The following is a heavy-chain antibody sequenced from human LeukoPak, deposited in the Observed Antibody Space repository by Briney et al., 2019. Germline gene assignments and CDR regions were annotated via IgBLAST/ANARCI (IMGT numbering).Heavy chain of an antibody. V-gene: IGHV3-74*01. CDR1: GFTFSSYW. J-gene: IGHJ4*02. CDR3: ARVNYYGSGSYSYYFDY. Sequence: GGSLRLSCAASGFTFSSYWMHWVRQAPGKGLVWVSRINSDGSSTSYADSVKGRFTISRDNAKNALYLQMNSLRAEDTAVYYCARVNYYGSGSYSYYFDYWGQGTLVTVSS. CDR2: INSDGSST. D-gene: IGHD3-10*01.